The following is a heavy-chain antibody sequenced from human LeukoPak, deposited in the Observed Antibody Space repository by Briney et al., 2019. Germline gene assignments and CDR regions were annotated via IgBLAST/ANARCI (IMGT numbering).Heavy chain of an antibody. J-gene: IGHJ4*02. Sequence: SETLSLTCTVSGGSISSGSYYWSWIRQPAGKGLEWIGRIYTSGSTNYNPSLKSRVTISVDTSKNQFSLKLSSVTAADTAVYYCARVAAAYFDYWGQGTLVTVSS. D-gene: IGHD6-13*01. CDR1: GGSISSGSYY. V-gene: IGHV4-61*02. CDR3: ARVAAAYFDY. CDR2: IYTSGST.